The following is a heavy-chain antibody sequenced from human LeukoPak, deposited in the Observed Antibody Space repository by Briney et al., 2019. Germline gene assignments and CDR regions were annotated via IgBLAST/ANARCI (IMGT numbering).Heavy chain of an antibody. V-gene: IGHV3-7*01. D-gene: IGHD1-1*01. CDR3: AKDTGERWNAGYAYDI. CDR1: GFTFSSYW. J-gene: IGHJ3*02. CDR2: IKQDGSEK. Sequence: SGGSLRLSCAASGFTFSSYWMSWVRQAPGKGLEWVANIKQDGSEKYYVDSVKGRFTISRDNAKNSLYLQMNSLRAEDTAVYYCAKDTGERWNAGYAYDIWGQGTMVTVSS.